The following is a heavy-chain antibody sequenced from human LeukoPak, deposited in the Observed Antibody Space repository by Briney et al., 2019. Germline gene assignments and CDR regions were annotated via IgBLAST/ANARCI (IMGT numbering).Heavy chain of an antibody. Sequence: SETLSLTCTVSGGSISSSSYYWGWIRQPPGKGLEWIGSIYYSGSTYYNPSFKSRVTISVDTSKNQFSLKLSSVTAADTAVYYCARLDGDYGLGASYGMDVWGQGTTVTVSS. CDR1: GGSISSSSYY. J-gene: IGHJ6*02. D-gene: IGHD4-17*01. V-gene: IGHV4-39*01. CDR3: ARLDGDYGLGASYGMDV. CDR2: IYYSGST.